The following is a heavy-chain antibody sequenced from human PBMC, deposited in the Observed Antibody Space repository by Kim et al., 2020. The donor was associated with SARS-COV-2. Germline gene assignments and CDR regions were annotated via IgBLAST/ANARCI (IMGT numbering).Heavy chain of an antibody. J-gene: IGHJ3*01. CDR3: ARQLLRGNYYVYRALDV. D-gene: IGHD1-26*01. CDR2: IHSSGTT. V-gene: IGHV4-34*01. CDR1: GCSFSDYY. Sequence: SETLSLTCAIYGCSFSDYYWTWVRQPPGRGLEWIADIHSSGTTTYSPSLKSRVIISLDTSKNQFSLKLNSVTAADTAVYYCARQLLRGNYYVYRALDVWGQGTMVTVSS.